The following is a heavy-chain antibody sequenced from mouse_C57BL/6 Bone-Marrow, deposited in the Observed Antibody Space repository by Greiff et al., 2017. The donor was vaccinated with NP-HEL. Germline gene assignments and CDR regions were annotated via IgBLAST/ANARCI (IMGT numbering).Heavy chain of an antibody. V-gene: IGHV1-15*01. CDR3: TRKDGIYYYGSSYRYFDV. D-gene: IGHD1-1*01. CDR2: IDPETGGT. J-gene: IGHJ1*03. Sequence: QVQLQQSGAELVRPGASVTLSCKASGYTFTDYEMHWVKQTPVHGLEWIGAIDPETGGTAYNQKFKGKAILTADKSSSTAYMELRSLTSEDSAVYYCTRKDGIYYYGSSYRYFDVWGTGTTVTVFS. CDR1: GYTFTDYE.